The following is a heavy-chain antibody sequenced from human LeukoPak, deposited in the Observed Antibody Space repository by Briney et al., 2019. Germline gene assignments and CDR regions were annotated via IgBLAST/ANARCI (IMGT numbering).Heavy chain of an antibody. V-gene: IGHV4-39*07. CDR1: GGSISSSSYY. D-gene: IGHD2-2*01. J-gene: IGHJ4*02. Sequence: PSETLSLTCTVSGGSISSSSYYWGWIRQPPGKGLEWIGSIYYSGSTYYNPSLKSRVTISVDTSKNQFSLKLNSVTAADTAVYYCAREDRRVVPAAIMDYWGQGTLVTVSS. CDR2: IYYSGST. CDR3: AREDRRVVPAAIMDY.